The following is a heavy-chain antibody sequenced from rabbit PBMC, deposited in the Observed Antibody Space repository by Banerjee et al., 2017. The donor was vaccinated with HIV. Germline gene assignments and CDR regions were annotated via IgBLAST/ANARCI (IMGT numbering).Heavy chain of an antibody. V-gene: IGHV1S40*01. CDR2: INTSSGNT. CDR3: ARSYAGASTYGYPTLNL. D-gene: IGHD4-2*01. Sequence: GLEWIACINTSSGNTVYATWAKGRFTISKTSWTTVTLQMTSLTAADTASYFCARSYAGASTYGYPTLNLWGQGTLVTVS. J-gene: IGHJ4*01.